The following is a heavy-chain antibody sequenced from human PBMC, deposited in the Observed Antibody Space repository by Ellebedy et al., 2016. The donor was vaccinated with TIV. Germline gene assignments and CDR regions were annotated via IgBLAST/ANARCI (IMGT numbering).Heavy chain of an antibody. J-gene: IGHJ3*02. V-gene: IGHV5-51*01. CDR3: ASHEGNAFDI. CDR2: IYPGDSDT. D-gene: IGHD3-10*01. Sequence: GESLKISCKGSAYNFTNYWIGWVRQMPGKGLEWMGIIYPGDSDTRYSPSFQGQVTISVDKSITTAYLQWSSLNASDTAMYYCASHEGNAFDIWGQGTMVTVSS. CDR1: AYNFTNYW.